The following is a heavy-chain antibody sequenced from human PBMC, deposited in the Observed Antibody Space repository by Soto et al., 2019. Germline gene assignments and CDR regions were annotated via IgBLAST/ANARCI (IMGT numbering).Heavy chain of an antibody. D-gene: IGHD3-10*01. CDR3: ARDRTYYGSGSYYFDY. Sequence: EVQLMQSGAEVKKPGESLKISCKGSGYSFTTYWIGWVRQMPGKGLEWMGIIYPDDSDTRYSPSFQGLVTISADKSINTAYLQWSSLKASDTAIYYCARDRTYYGSGSYYFDYWGQGALVTVSS. CDR1: GYSFTTYW. V-gene: IGHV5-51*01. J-gene: IGHJ4*02. CDR2: IYPDDSDT.